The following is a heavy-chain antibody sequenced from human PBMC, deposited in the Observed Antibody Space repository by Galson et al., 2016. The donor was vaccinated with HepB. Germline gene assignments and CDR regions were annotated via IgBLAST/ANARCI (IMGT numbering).Heavy chain of an antibody. D-gene: IGHD3-10*01. CDR2: ISYDGGDK. J-gene: IGHJ5*02. Sequence: SLRLSCAASGFTFSRYGMHWVRQAPGKGLEWVAVISYDGGDKQYADSVKGRFTVSRDNSKNTLFLQMNSLRSEDTAVYYCARGGGITMVRGVMPGWFDPWGQGTRVTVSS. V-gene: IGHV3-30*19. CDR3: ARGGGITMVRGVMPGWFDP. CDR1: GFTFSRYG.